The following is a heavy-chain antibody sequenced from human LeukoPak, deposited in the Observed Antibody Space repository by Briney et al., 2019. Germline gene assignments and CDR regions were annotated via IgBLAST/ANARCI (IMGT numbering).Heavy chain of an antibody. Sequence: SQTLSLTCTVSGGSISSGDYYWSWIRQPPGKGLEWIGYIYYSGRTYYNPSLKSRLAISLDTSKNQFSLNLTSVTAADTAVYYCARDVRRRGASNYFDCWGQGTLVPVSS. J-gene: IGHJ4*02. CDR1: GGSISSGDYY. CDR3: ARDVRRRGASNYFDC. V-gene: IGHV4-30-4*01. CDR2: IYYSGRT. D-gene: IGHD2-2*01.